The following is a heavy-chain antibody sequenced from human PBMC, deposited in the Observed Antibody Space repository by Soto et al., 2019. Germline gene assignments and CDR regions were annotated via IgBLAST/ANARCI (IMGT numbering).Heavy chain of an antibody. CDR1: GGSFSGYY. CDR2: INHSGST. Sequence: QVQLQQWGAGLLKPSETLSLTCAVYGGSFSGYYWSWIRQPPGKGLEWIGEINHSGSTNYNPSRKSRVTISVDTSKNQFSLKLSSVTAADTAVYYCARERRVGIAAAGIGGYYYYGMDVWGQGTTVTVSS. V-gene: IGHV4-34*01. CDR3: ARERRVGIAAAGIGGYYYYGMDV. J-gene: IGHJ6*02. D-gene: IGHD6-13*01.